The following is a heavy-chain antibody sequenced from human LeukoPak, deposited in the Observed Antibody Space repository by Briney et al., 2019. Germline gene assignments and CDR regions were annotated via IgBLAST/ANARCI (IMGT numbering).Heavy chain of an antibody. V-gene: IGHV3-30*04. J-gene: IGHJ4*02. D-gene: IGHD4-17*01. CDR2: ISYDGSNK. Sequence: GRSLRLSCAASGFTFSSYAMHWVRQAPGKGLEWVAVISYDGSNKYYADSVKGRFTISRDNSKNTLYLQMNSLRAEDTAVYYCARGHKSTVTTLFYFDYWGQGTLVTVSS. CDR1: GFTFSSYA. CDR3: ARGHKSTVTTLFYFDY.